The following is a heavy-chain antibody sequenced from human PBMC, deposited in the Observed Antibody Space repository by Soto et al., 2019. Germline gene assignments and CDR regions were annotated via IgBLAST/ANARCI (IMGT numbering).Heavy chain of an antibody. CDR1: GGSISSSRYY. D-gene: IGHD3-10*01. Sequence: QLQLQESGPGLVKPSETLSLTCTVSGGSISSSRYYWGWFRQPPGKGLEWIGTIYYSGNTYYNPSLKGRVTISVDTSKNRFSLMLTSVTATDTAVYYCARPDYNGLGAIDYWGQGTLVTVSS. J-gene: IGHJ4*02. CDR3: ARPDYNGLGAIDY. CDR2: IYYSGNT. V-gene: IGHV4-39*01.